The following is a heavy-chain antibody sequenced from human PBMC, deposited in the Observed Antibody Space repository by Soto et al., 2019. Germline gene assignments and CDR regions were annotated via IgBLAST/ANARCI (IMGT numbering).Heavy chain of an antibody. J-gene: IGHJ5*02. Sequence: QITLQESGPTLVKPTQTLTLTCTFSGFSLSTSGVGVGWIRQPPGKALEWLALIYWGDDKRYSPSLKSRLSITKDPSNNQVVLTMTNMDPEDTATYYCAAHGSGTYYNPLYNWFDPWGPGTLVTVSS. CDR1: GFSLSTSGVG. V-gene: IGHV2-5*02. D-gene: IGHD3-10*01. CDR2: IYWGDDK. CDR3: AAHGSGTYYNPLYNWFDP.